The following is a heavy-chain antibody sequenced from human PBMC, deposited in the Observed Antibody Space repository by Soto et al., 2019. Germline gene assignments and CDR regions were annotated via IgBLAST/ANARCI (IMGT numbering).Heavy chain of an antibody. D-gene: IGHD2-15*01. Sequence: QVQLQESGPGLVKPSQTLSLTCTVSGGSISSGDYYWSWIRQPPGKGLEWIGYIYYSGSTYYNPSLKSRVTISVDTSKNQFSLKLSSLTAADTAVYYCARETGYCSGGSCYSRGYNWFDPWGQGTLVTVSS. CDR2: IYYSGST. J-gene: IGHJ5*02. CDR1: GGSISSGDYY. V-gene: IGHV4-30-4*01. CDR3: ARETGYCSGGSCYSRGYNWFDP.